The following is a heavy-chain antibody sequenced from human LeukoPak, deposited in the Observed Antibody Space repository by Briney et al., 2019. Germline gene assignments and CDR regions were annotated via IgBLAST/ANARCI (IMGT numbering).Heavy chain of an antibody. CDR2: IYYSGST. CDR1: GGSISSGDYY. Sequence: SETLSLTCTVSGGSISSGDYYRSWIRQPPGKGLEWIGYIYYSGSTYYNPSLKSRVTISVDTSKNQFSLKLSSVTAADTAVYYCARGDIVVVPAAADAFDIWGQGTMVTVSS. V-gene: IGHV4-30-4*08. D-gene: IGHD2-2*01. J-gene: IGHJ3*02. CDR3: ARGDIVVVPAAADAFDI.